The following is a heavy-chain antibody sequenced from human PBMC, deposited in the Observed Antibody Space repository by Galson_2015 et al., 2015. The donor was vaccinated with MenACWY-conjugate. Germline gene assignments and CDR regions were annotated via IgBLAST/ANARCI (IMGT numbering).Heavy chain of an antibody. D-gene: IGHD3-3*01. CDR3: ARGSDFWSGSRGMDV. V-gene: IGHV3-53*01. Sequence: SLRLSCAASGFTVSSNYMSWVRQAPGKGLEWVSVIYSGGSTYYADSVKGRFTISRDNSKNTLYLQMNSLRAEDTAVYYCARGSDFWSGSRGMDVWGQGTTVTVSS. CDR1: GFTVSSNY. J-gene: IGHJ6*02. CDR2: IYSGGST.